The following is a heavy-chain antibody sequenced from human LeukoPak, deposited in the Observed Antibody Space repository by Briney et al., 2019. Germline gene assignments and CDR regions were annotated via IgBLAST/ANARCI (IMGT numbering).Heavy chain of an antibody. CDR3: ARGHSNYYYYYYGMDV. CDR2: INPSGGST. J-gene: IGHJ6*02. D-gene: IGHD4-11*01. Sequence: ASVKVSCKASGYTFTSYYMHWVRQAPGQGLEWMGIINPSGGSTSYAQKFQGRVTMTRDTSTSTVYMELSSLRSEDTAVYYCARGHSNYYYYYYGMDVWGQGTTVTVSS. CDR1: GYTFTSYY. V-gene: IGHV1-46*01.